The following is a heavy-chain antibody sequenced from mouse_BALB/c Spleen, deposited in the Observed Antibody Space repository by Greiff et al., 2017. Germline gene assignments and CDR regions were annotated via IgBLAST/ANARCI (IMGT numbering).Heavy chain of an antibody. CDR2: ISYSGST. V-gene: IGHV3-8*02. CDR1: GDSITSGY. CDR3: ARGDYDRGGYFDV. J-gene: IGHJ1*01. Sequence: EVMLVESGPSLVKPSQTLSLTCSVTGDSITSGYWNWIRKFPGNKLEYMGYISYSGSTYYNPSLKSRISITRDTSKNQYYLQLNSVTTEDTATYYCARGDYDRGGYFDVWGAGTTVTVSS. D-gene: IGHD2-4*01.